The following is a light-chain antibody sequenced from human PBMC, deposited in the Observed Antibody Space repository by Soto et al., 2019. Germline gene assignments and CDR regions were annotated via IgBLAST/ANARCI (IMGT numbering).Light chain of an antibody. CDR2: GAS. Sequence: IVLTQSPATLSVSPGXRATLSCRASQSVSSSYLAWYQQKPGQAPRLLIYGASSRATGIPDRFSGSGSGTDFTLTISRLEPEDFAVYYCQQYGSSLTWTFGQGTKVDI. CDR3: QQYGSSLTWT. CDR1: QSVSSSY. J-gene: IGKJ1*01. V-gene: IGKV3-20*01.